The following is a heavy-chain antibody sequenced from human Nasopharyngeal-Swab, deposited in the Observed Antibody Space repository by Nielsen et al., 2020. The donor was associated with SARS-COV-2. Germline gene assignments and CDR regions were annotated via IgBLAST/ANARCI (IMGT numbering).Heavy chain of an antibody. D-gene: IGHD6-19*01. CDR2: ISYDGSNK. CDR1: GFTFNSHG. V-gene: IGHV3-30*03. Sequence: GGSLRLSCAASGFTFNSHGMHWVRQAPGKGLEWVAVISYDGSNKHYADSVKGRFTISRDNSKNTLYLQMNSLRAEDTAVYYCAREAQTGYSSGWTYYYYGMDVWGQGTTVTVSS. CDR3: AREAQTGYSSGWTYYYYGMDV. J-gene: IGHJ6*02.